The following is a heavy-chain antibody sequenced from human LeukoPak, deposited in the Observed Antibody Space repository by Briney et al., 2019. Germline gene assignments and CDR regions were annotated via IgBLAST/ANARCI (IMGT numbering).Heavy chain of an antibody. CDR1: GGSFSGYC. Sequence: SETLSLTCAVYGGSFSGYCWSWIRQPPGKGPEWIGEINHSGSTNYNPSLKSRVTISVDTSKNQFSLKLSSVTAADTAVYYCARRWSYYYYYYMDVWGKGTTVTVSS. J-gene: IGHJ6*03. CDR3: ARRWSYYYYYYMDV. V-gene: IGHV4-34*01. CDR2: INHSGST.